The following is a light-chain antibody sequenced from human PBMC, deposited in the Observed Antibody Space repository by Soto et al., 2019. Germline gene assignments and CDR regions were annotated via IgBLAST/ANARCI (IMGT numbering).Light chain of an antibody. V-gene: IGKV3-15*01. CDR2: GAS. CDR3: QHYNSYSEA. Sequence: IVMTQSPATLSVTPGERATLSCRARQSVSSNLAWYQQKPGQAPRLLIYGASTRATGIPARFSGSGSGTEFTLTISSLQPDDFATYYCQHYNSYSEAFAQGTKVDI. CDR1: QSVSSN. J-gene: IGKJ1*01.